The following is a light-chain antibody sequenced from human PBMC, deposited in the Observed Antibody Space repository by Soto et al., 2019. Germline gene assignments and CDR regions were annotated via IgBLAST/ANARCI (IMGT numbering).Light chain of an antibody. Sequence: QSVLTQPPSASGTPGQRVTISCSGSSSNIGSNYVYWYQQLPGTAPKLLIYRNNQRPSGVPDRFPGSKSGTSASLAISGLRSEDEADYYCAAWDDSLSGFYVFGTGTKLTVL. J-gene: IGLJ1*01. V-gene: IGLV1-47*01. CDR3: AAWDDSLSGFYV. CDR2: RNN. CDR1: SSNIGSNY.